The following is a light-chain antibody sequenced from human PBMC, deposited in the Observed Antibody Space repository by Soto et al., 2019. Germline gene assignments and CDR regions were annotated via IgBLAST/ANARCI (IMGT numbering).Light chain of an antibody. CDR3: QQLNTYWYT. J-gene: IGKJ2*01. CDR2: GAS. V-gene: IGKV1-9*01. Sequence: DIQLTQSPSFLSASVGDRVTITCRASQGISCYLAWYQQKPGKAPKLLIYGASTLRSGVPSRFSGSGSGTEFTLTISSLQPEDSGTYYCQQLNTYWYTFGQGTKLEI. CDR1: QGISCY.